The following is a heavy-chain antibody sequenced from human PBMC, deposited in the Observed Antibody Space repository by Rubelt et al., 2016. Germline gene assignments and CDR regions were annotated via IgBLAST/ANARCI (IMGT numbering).Heavy chain of an antibody. V-gene: IGHV4-59*12. CDR1: GGSISSYY. CDR3: ARDSGSRIFDY. J-gene: IGHJ4*02. Sequence: QVQLQESGPGLVKPSETLSLTCTVSGGSISSYYWSWIRQPPGKGLEWIGYIYYSGSTNYNPSLKSRVTISVDTSKNQFSLKLSSVTAADTAVYYCARDSGSRIFDYWGQGTLVTVSS. CDR2: IYYSGST. D-gene: IGHD2/OR15-2a*01.